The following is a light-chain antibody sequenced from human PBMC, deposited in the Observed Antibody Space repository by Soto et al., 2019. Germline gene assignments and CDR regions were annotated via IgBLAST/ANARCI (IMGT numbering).Light chain of an antibody. CDR1: SSDVCGYNY. J-gene: IGLJ3*02. CDR3: SSYTISSTL. CDR2: DVT. Sequence: QSALTQPASVSGSPGQSITLSCTGTSSDVCGYNYVSWYQQYPGKAPKLIIYDVTNRPSGVSNRFSGSKSGNTASLNISGLQAEDEADYYCSSYTISSTLFGGGTKLTVL. V-gene: IGLV2-14*01.